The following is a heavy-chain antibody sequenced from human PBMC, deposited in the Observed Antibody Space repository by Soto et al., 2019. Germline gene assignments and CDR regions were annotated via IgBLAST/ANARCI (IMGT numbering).Heavy chain of an antibody. Sequence: SETLSLTCDVSGDTMSTGGYTWAWIRQPPGKALEWIGNTYYSGNTYYNPSLKSRVTMSVVKSKNQITLGLSSVTAADTAVYYCARGRPISGGGGYYPGNFDLWGQGTPVTVSS. D-gene: IGHD2-21*01. CDR3: ARGRPISGGGGYYPGNFDL. CDR2: TYYSGNT. CDR1: GDTMSTGGYT. J-gene: IGHJ4*02. V-gene: IGHV4-30-2*01.